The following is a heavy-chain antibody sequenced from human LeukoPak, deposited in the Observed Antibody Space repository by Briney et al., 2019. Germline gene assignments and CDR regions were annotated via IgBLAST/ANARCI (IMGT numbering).Heavy chain of an antibody. CDR2: ISVSSSIT. V-gene: IGHV3-48*03. CDR1: GFVFSRYE. CDR3: ARGDEVVAADYYYYMDV. D-gene: IGHD2-15*01. J-gene: IGHJ6*03. Sequence: GGSLRLSCAASGFVFSRYEMNWVRQAPGKGLGWGSYISVSSSITYNAHSVKGRFTISTDNAKNSLYLQMNSLRAEGTAVYYCARGDEVVAADYYYYMDVWGKGTTVTISS.